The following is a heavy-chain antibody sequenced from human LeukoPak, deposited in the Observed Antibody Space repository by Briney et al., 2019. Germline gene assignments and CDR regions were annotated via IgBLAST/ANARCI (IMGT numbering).Heavy chain of an antibody. D-gene: IGHD2-15*01. J-gene: IGHJ4*02. CDR1: GFTFSSYG. CDR2: ITGSSNT. Sequence: GGSLRLSCGASGFTFSSYGMNWVRQAPGKGLEWVSYITGSSNTYYADSVKGRCTVSRDNSKNTLYLQMNSLRVGDTAVYYCASRDPCSGGTCYGLGYWGQGTLVTVSS. CDR3: ASRDPCSGGTCYGLGY. V-gene: IGHV3-23*01.